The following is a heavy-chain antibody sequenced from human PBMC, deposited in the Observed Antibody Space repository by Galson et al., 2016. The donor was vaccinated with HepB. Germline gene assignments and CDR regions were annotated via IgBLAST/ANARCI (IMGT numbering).Heavy chain of an antibody. J-gene: IGHJ4*02. Sequence: SLRLSCAASGFTFQNYAMHWVRQAPGKGLEWISLITWDGDTTYYANSVKGRFTISRDNGKNSLYLQMSSLRAEDTALYYCAKDIYTGGWSKGDGFHYWGQGTLVTVSS. CDR2: ITWDGDTT. V-gene: IGHV3-43D*03. D-gene: IGHD6-19*01. CDR3: AKDIYTGGWSKGDGFHY. CDR1: GFTFQNYA.